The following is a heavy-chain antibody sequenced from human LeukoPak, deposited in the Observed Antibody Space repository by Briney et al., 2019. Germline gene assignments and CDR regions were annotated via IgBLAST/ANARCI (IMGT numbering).Heavy chain of an antibody. CDR2: IYPGDSDT. CDR3: ARLAGLVVVTIPTGWFDP. CDR1: GFSFTNYW. D-gene: IGHD2-21*02. J-gene: IGHJ5*02. Sequence: GESLKISCKGSGFSFTNYWIGWVRQMPGKGLEWMGIIYPGDSDTRYSPSFQGQVTISADKSISTAYLQWSSLKASDTAMYYCARLAGLVVVTIPTGWFDPWGQGTLVTVSS. V-gene: IGHV5-51*01.